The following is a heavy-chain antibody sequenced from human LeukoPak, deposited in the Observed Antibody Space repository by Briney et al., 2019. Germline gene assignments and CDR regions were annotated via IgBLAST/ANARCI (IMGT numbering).Heavy chain of an antibody. D-gene: IGHD1-26*01. CDR2: ITGNNGNT. CDR3: ARDQRNSGSYRFEY. CDR1: GYTFSGCG. J-gene: IGHJ4*02. V-gene: IGHV1-18*01. Sequence: ASVTVSFKTSGYTFSGCGISWVRQAPGQGLEWMGWITGNNGNTNYAPSLQGRVTMTTDTSTNTAYMELTSLKSDDTAVYYCARDQRNSGSYRFEYWGQGTLVTVSS.